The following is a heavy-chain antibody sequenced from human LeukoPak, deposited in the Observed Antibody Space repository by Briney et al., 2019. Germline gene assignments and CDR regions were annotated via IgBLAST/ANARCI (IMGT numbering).Heavy chain of an antibody. D-gene: IGHD3-3*01. CDR3: ARELSNYDFWL. CDR2: ISSSGTI. CDR1: GFIFSRYN. J-gene: IGHJ4*02. V-gene: IGHV3-48*01. Sequence: GGSLRLSCAASGFIFSRYNMNWVRQAPGKGLEWVSYISSSGTIYYADSVKGRFTISRDNAKNSLYLQMNSLRAEDTAVYYRARELSNYDFWLWGQGTLVTVSS.